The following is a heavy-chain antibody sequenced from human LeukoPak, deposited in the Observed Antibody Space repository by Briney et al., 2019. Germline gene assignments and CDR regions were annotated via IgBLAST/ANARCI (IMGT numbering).Heavy chain of an antibody. Sequence: GASVKVSCKASGYTFTGYYMHWVRQAPGQGLEWMGWINPNSGGTNYAQKFQGRVTMTRDTSISTSYMDLIRLTSDDTAVYYCTRDYFGSSDYWGQGTLVTVSS. J-gene: IGHJ4*02. CDR2: INPNSGGT. CDR3: TRDYFGSSDY. V-gene: IGHV1-2*02. CDR1: GYTFTGYY. D-gene: IGHD6-6*01.